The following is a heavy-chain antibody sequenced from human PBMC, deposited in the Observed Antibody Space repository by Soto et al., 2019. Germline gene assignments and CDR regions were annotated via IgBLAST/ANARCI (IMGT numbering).Heavy chain of an antibody. V-gene: IGHV4-59*08. J-gene: IGHJ4*02. CDR2: IYYGGSI. CDR1: GDSISSYY. D-gene: IGHD7-27*01. CDR3: ARPGLHWGSLEY. Sequence: PSEALSLTCTVSGDSISSYYWPWIRQPPGKGLEWIAFIYYGGSINYDPSLKSRVAISLDTSKNQFSLNLNSVTAADTAVYYCARPGLHWGSLEYWGQGTRVT.